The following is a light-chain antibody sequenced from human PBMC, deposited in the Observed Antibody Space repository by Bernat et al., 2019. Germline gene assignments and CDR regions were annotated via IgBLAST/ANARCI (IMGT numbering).Light chain of an antibody. CDR3: QQSFNAPLFT. CDR2: AAS. CDR1: QTIDSY. J-gene: IGKJ3*01. Sequence: DIQMTQSPSSLSASVGDRVTITCRASQTIDSYLNWYQQKPGKAPKLLIFAASSLQSGVPSRFNGSGSGTDFTLTISSLQPEDFATYYCQQSFNAPLFTFGPGTKVEI. V-gene: IGKV1-39*01.